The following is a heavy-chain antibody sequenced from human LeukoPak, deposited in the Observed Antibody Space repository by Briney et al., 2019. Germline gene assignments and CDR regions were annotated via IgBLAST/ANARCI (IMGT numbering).Heavy chain of an antibody. V-gene: IGHV2-5*02. CDR1: GVSLTTSGGG. Sequence: SGPTLVDLTQTLTLTCSFSGVSLTTSGGGGGWIRQPPGKAPECLALIHWDNDRRYSPSLRSRLTITKDTSKNHVVLTMTNMDPVDTATYYCAHRVLQGGYWDSGKFDYWGQGAPVTVSS. CDR3: AHRVLQGGYWDSGKFDY. D-gene: IGHD2-8*02. J-gene: IGHJ4*02. CDR2: IHWDNDR.